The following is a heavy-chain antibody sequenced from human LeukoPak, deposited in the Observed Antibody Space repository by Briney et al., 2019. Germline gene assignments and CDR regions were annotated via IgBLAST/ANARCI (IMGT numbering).Heavy chain of an antibody. V-gene: IGHV1-18*01. J-gene: IGHJ4*02. CDR2: ISAYNGNT. CDR1: GFTFKSYG. CDR3: ARDVSYYGSGTYGDY. Sequence: GASVKVSCKAAGFTFKSYGFSWVRQAPGQGLEWMGWISAYNGNTNYAQKFQGRVTMTTDTSTSTAYLEVRGLRSDDTAVYYCARDVSYYGSGTYGDYWGQGTLVTVSP. D-gene: IGHD3-10*01.